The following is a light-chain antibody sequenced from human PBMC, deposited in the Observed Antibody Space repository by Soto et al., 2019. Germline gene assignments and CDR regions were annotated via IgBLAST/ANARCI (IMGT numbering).Light chain of an antibody. V-gene: IGLV2-14*01. CDR2: DVS. CDR3: SSYTSSTTYV. CDR1: SSDVGGYNY. Sequence: QSALTQPASVSASPGQSIAISCTGTSSDVGGYNYVSWYQQHPGKAPKLMIYDVSNRPSGVSNRFSGSKSGNTASLTISGLQAEDEADYCCSSYTSSTTYVFGTGTKVTVL. J-gene: IGLJ1*01.